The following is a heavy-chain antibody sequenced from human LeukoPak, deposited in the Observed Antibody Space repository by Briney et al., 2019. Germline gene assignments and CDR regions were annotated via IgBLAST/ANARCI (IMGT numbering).Heavy chain of an antibody. Sequence: SETLSLTCTVSGVSIKSNYWNWIRQAPGKGLEWIGYIYYDGSTNYNPSLKSRVTISLDTPKSQFSLNLSSVTAADTAVYYCAKDIVRTYGMDVWGQGTTVAVAS. J-gene: IGHJ6*02. CDR3: AKDIVRTYGMDV. CDR1: GVSIKSNY. V-gene: IGHV4-59*01. D-gene: IGHD2-15*01. CDR2: IYYDGST.